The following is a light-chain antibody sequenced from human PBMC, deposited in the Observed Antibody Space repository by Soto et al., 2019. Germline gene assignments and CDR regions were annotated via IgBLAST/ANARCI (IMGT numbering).Light chain of an antibody. V-gene: IGKV3-20*01. CDR3: QQYGISGT. CDR1: QSVSNNY. J-gene: IGKJ1*01. Sequence: EVVLAQSPGTLSLSPGERATLSFRASQSVSNNYLAWYQQKPGQAPRLLIYGASNRATGIPDRFSGSGSGTDFTLTISRLEPEDFAVYYCQQYGISGTFGQGTKVDI. CDR2: GAS.